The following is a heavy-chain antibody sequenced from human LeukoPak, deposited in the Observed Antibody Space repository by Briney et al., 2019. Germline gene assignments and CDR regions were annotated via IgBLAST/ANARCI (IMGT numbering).Heavy chain of an antibody. CDR1: GYSFSSGYY. J-gene: IGHJ4*02. CDR2: VYHSGTT. V-gene: IGHV4-38-2*02. Sequence: SETLSLTCAVSGYSFSSGYYWGWVRQSPGKGLEWLANVYHSGTTYYNPSLKSRVTMLVDTSKNQISLKLSSVTAADTAVYYCAREGSNYYDSSGYLDYWGQGTLVTVSS. CDR3: AREGSNYYDSSGYLDY. D-gene: IGHD3-22*01.